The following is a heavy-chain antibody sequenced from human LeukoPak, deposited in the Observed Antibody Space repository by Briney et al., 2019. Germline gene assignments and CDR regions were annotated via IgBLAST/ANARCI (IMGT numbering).Heavy chain of an antibody. J-gene: IGHJ6*03. Sequence: PSETLSLTCAVYGGSFSDYYWSWLRQPPGKGLEWIGEINRSGSTNYSPSLRNRVTISVDTSKNQFSLKLSSVTAAGTAVYYCARGGVFGVAYYYYYMDVWGKGTTVTVSS. V-gene: IGHV4-34*01. CDR2: INRSGST. CDR1: GGSFSDYY. CDR3: ARGGVFGVAYYYYYMDV. D-gene: IGHD3-3*01.